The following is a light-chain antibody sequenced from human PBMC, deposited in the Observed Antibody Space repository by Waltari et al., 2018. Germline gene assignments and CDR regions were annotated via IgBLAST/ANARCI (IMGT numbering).Light chain of an antibody. CDR3: QQNSNWPLT. CDR2: GAS. V-gene: IGKV3D-15*01. J-gene: IGKJ4*01. Sequence: EIVMTQSPATLSLSPGERATLSCRASQSVSSSLAWYQQKPGQAPRLLIYGASNRATSIPDRFSGSGSGTEFTLTISSLEPEDVAVYYCQQNSNWPLTFGGGTKVEIK. CDR1: QSVSSS.